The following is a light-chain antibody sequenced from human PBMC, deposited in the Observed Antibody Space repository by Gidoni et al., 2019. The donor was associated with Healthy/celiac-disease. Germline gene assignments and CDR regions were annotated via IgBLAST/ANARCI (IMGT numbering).Light chain of an antibody. V-gene: IGKV3-20*01. CDR3: QQYGSSPPWT. J-gene: IGKJ1*01. CDR2: GAS. CDR1: QSVSSNY. Sequence: EIVLTQSPGTLSLSPGERATLSCRASQSVSSNYLAWYQQTPGQAPRLLIYGASSRATGIPDRFSGSGAGTDFTVTISRLEAEDSAVYYCQQYGSSPPWTFGQXTKVEIK.